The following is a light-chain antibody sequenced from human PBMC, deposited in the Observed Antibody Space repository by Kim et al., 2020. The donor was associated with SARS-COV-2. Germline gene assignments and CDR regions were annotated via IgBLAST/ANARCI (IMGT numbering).Light chain of an antibody. CDR3: QQYNNRPSYT. CDR1: QSVSRN. V-gene: IGKV3-15*01. CDR2: GAS. Sequence: DIVMTQSPATLSVSPGERATLSCRASQSVSRNLAWYQQKPGQAPRLLIYGASTRATGIPARFSGSGSGTEFTLTISSLQSEDFAVYYCQQYNNRPSYTFGQGTTLEF. J-gene: IGKJ2*01.